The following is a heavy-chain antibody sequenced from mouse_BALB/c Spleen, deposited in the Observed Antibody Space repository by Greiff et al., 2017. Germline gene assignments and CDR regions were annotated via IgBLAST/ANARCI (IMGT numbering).Heavy chain of an antibody. J-gene: IGHJ3*01. V-gene: IGHV5-4*02. CDR1: GFTFSDYY. Sequence: EVKLMESGGGLVKPGGSLKLSCAASGFTFSDYYMYWVRQTPEKRLEWVATISDGGSYTYYPDSVKGRFTISRDNAKNNLYLQMSSLKSEDTAMYYCARGDYYGNYGAWFAYWGQGTLVTVSA. CDR2: ISDGGSYT. CDR3: ARGDYYGNYGAWFAY. D-gene: IGHD2-1*01.